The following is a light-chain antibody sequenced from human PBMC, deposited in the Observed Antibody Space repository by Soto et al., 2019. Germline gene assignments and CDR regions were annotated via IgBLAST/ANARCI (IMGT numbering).Light chain of an antibody. CDR3: QQFNSYPT. CDR1: QGISSA. V-gene: IGKV1-13*02. J-gene: IGKJ3*01. CDR2: DAS. Sequence: AIPLTQSPSSLSASVGDRVTITCRASQGISSALAWYQQKPGKAPKLLIYDASSLESGVTSRFSGSGSGTDFTLTISSLQPEDFAAYYCQQFNSYPTFGPGTKVDIK.